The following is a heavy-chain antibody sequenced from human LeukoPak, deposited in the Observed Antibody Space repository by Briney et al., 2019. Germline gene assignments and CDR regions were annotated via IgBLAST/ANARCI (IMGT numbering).Heavy chain of an antibody. J-gene: IGHJ6*02. V-gene: IGHV1-18*01. CDR3: ARRFYGSGRAYYYYGMDV. D-gene: IGHD3-10*01. Sequence: ASVKVSCKASGYTFTSYGISWVRQAPGQGLEWMGWISAYNGNTNYAQKLQGRVTMTTDTSTSTAYMELRSLRSEDTAVYYCARRFYGSGRAYYYYGMDVWGQGTTVTVSS. CDR2: ISAYNGNT. CDR1: GYTFTSYG.